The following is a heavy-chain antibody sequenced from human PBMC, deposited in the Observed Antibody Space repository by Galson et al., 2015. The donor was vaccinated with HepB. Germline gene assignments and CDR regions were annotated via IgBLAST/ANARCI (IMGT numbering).Heavy chain of an antibody. CDR2: IYPGDSDT. J-gene: IGHJ6*03. V-gene: IGHV5-51*01. D-gene: IGHD7-27*01. Sequence: QSGAEVKKPGESLKISCNGSGYSFTSYWIGWVRQMPGKGLEWMGIIYPGDSDTRYSPSFQGQVTISADKSISTAYLQWSSLKASDTAMYYCARHRDELGRMSDYYYMDGWGKGNTVTVSS. CDR1: GYSFTSYW. CDR3: ARHRDELGRMSDYYYMDG.